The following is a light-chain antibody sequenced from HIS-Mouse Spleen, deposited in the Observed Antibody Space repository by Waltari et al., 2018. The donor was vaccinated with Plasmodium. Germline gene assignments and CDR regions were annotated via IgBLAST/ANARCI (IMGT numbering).Light chain of an antibody. CDR2: GAS. Sequence: EIVMTQSPATLSVSPGERATLPCRASQSVSSNLAWYQQKPGQVPRLLIYGASTRATGIPARFSGSGSGTEFTLTISSLQSEDFAVYYCQQYNNWSFTFGPGTKVDIK. V-gene: IGKV3-15*01. CDR3: QQYNNWSFT. J-gene: IGKJ3*01. CDR1: QSVSSN.